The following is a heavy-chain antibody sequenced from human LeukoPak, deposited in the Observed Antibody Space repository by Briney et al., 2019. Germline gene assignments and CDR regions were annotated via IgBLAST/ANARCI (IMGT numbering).Heavy chain of an antibody. J-gene: IGHJ4*02. V-gene: IGHV3-21*01. Sequence: GGSPRLSCAASGFTFSSYSMNWVRQAPGKGLEWVSSISSSSSYIYYADSVKGRFTISRDNAKNSLYLQMNSLRAEDTAVYYCARGCGWYYYFDYWGQGTLVTVSS. CDR1: GFTFSSYS. CDR3: ARGCGWYYYFDY. D-gene: IGHD6-19*01. CDR2: ISSSSSYI.